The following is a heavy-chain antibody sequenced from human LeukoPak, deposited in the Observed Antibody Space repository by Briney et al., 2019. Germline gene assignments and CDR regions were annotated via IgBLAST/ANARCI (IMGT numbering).Heavy chain of an antibody. Sequence: GGSLRLSCAASGFTFSSYAMHWVRQAPGKGLEGVAVISYDGSNKYYADSVKGRFTISRDNSKNTLYLQMNSLRAEDTDVYYCASAQGGFGYWGQGTLVTVSS. D-gene: IGHD3-16*01. CDR1: GFTFSSYA. CDR2: ISYDGSNK. J-gene: IGHJ4*02. CDR3: ASAQGGFGY. V-gene: IGHV3-30*01.